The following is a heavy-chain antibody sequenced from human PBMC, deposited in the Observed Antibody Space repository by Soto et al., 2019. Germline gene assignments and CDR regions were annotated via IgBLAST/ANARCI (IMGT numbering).Heavy chain of an antibody. CDR1: GFTFSSYS. D-gene: IGHD6-19*01. Sequence: GGSLRFSCAASGFTFSSYSMNWVRQAPGKGLEWVSYISSSSSTIYYADSVKGRFTISRDNAKNSLYLQMNSLRAEDPAVYYCARGSVAGTLSAFDIWGQGTMVTVSS. CDR3: ARGSVAGTLSAFDI. J-gene: IGHJ3*02. V-gene: IGHV3-48*01. CDR2: ISSSSSTI.